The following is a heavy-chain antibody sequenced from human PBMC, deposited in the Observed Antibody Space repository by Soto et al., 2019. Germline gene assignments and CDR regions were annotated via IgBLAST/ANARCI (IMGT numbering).Heavy chain of an antibody. J-gene: IGHJ5*02. CDR1: GYTFTSYA. CDR2: INAGNGNT. V-gene: IGHV1-3*01. CDR3: ARVVSGYSGYDQYNWFDP. Sequence: GASVKVSCKASGYTFTSYAMHWVRQAPGQRLEWMGWINAGNGNTKYSQKFQGRVTITRDTSASTAYMELSSLRSEDTAVYYCARVVSGYSGYDQYNWFDPWGQGTLVTVSS. D-gene: IGHD5-12*01.